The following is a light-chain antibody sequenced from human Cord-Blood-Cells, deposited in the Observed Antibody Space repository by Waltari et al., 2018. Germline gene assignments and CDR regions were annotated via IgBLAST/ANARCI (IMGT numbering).Light chain of an antibody. CDR1: PSVLYSDNNNNY. V-gene: IGKV4-1*01. CDR2: WAS. Sequence: DIVITLCPDSLPVSLGERATITCKSSPSVLYSDNNNNYLAWYQQKPEQPPKLLIYWASTRESGLPDRFSGSGSGTDFTLTSSSLQAEDVAVYYCQQYYSTPYSFGQGTKLEIK. CDR3: QQYYSTPYS. J-gene: IGKJ2*03.